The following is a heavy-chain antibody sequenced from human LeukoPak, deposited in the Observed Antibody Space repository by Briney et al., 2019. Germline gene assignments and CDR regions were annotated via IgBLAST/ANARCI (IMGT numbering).Heavy chain of an antibody. J-gene: IGHJ6*03. CDR3: AREKEYEDPRYCSGGSCYYGYYYYYMDV. D-gene: IGHD2-15*01. V-gene: IGHV4-59*01. CDR2: IYYSGST. Sequence: PSETLSLTCTVSGGSISSYYWSWIRQPPGKGLEWIGYIYYSGSTNYNPSLKSRVTISVDTSKNQFSLKLSSVTAADTAVYYCAREKEYEDPRYCSGGSCYYGYYYYYMDVWGKGTTVTVSS. CDR1: GGSISSYY.